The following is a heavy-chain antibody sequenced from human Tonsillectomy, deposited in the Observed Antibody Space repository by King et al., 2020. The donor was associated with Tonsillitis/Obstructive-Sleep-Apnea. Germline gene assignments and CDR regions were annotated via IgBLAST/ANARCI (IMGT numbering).Heavy chain of an antibody. D-gene: IGHD4-17*01. J-gene: IGHJ4*02. CDR2: IYHSGST. CDR1: GGSISSSNW. CDR3: ASEPFNYGDRSFAYFDY. V-gene: IGHV4-4*02. Sequence: QLQESGPGLVKPSGTLSLTCAVSGGSISSSNWWSWVRQPPGKGLEWIGEIYHSGSTNYNPSLKSRVTISVDKSTNQFSLKLSSVTAADTAVYYCASEPFNYGDRSFAYFDYWGQGTLVTVSS.